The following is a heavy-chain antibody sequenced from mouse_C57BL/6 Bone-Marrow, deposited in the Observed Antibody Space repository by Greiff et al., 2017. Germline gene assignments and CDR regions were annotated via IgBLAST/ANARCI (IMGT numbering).Heavy chain of an antibody. CDR1: GFTFSDYG. Sequence: EVQLVEESGGGLVKPGGSLKLSCAASGFTFSDYGMHWVRQAPEKGLEWVAYISSGSSTIYYADTVKGRFTISRDNAKNTLFLQMTSLRSEDTAMYYCARGNYGRGGYYFDYWGQGTTLTVSS. J-gene: IGHJ2*01. CDR3: ARGNYGRGGYYFDY. CDR2: ISSGSSTI. V-gene: IGHV5-17*01. D-gene: IGHD1-1*01.